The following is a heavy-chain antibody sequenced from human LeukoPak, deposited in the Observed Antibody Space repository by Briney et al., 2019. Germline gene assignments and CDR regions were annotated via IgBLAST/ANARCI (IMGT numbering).Heavy chain of an antibody. CDR2: ISGSGGST. CDR1: GFTFSSYA. V-gene: IGHV3-23*01. CDR3: ARDFPGWVYYDFWSGYYGTLDY. D-gene: IGHD3-3*01. Sequence: GGSLRLSCAASGFTFSSYAMSWVRQAPGKGLEWVSAISGSGGSTYYADSVKGRFTISRDNSKNTLYLQMNSLRAEDTAVYYCARDFPGWVYYDFWSGYYGTLDYWGQGTLVTVSS. J-gene: IGHJ4*02.